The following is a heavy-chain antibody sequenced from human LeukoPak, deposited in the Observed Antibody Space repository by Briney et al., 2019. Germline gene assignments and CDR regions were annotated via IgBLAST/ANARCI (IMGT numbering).Heavy chain of an antibody. D-gene: IGHD3-22*01. Sequence: GGSLRLSCAASGFTFSSYAMSWVRQPPGNGLEWVSAISGSGGSTYYADSVKGRFTISRDNSKNTLYLQMNSLRAEDTAVYYCAKKDGSGYLGYWGQGTLVTVSS. V-gene: IGHV3-23*01. J-gene: IGHJ4*02. CDR3: AKKDGSGYLGY. CDR1: GFTFSSYA. CDR2: ISGSGGST.